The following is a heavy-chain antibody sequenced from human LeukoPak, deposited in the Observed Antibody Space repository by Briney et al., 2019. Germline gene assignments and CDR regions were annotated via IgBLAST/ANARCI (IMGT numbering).Heavy chain of an antibody. D-gene: IGHD3-22*01. Sequence: GGSLRLSCAASGFTFSTFAMHWVRQAPGKGLEWLAVLSYDGSGKFYADSVKGRLTISRDNSKNTLHLQMDSLRAEDTAVYYCVRDGLVSIGYYNLDYWGQGTLVTVSS. CDR2: LSYDGSGK. J-gene: IGHJ4*02. CDR3: VRDGLVSIGYYNLDY. CDR1: GFTFSTFA. V-gene: IGHV3-30-3*01.